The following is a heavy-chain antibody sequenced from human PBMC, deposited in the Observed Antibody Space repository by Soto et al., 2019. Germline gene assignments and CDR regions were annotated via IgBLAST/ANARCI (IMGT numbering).Heavy chain of an antibody. CDR2: IRGSGAST. Sequence: GGSLRLSCAASGFTFSTYAMTWVRQVPGKGLEWVSAIRGSGASTYYADSVKGRFTISRDNSKNTLYLQMNSLRAEDTAVYYCAKTRLNYYDSSGYYSDINWFDPWGQGTLVTVSS. J-gene: IGHJ5*02. CDR3: AKTRLNYYDSSGYYSDINWFDP. V-gene: IGHV3-23*01. CDR1: GFTFSTYA. D-gene: IGHD3-22*01.